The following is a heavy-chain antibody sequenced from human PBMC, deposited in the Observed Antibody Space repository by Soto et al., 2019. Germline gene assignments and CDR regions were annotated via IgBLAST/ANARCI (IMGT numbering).Heavy chain of an antibody. CDR3: AXXXYNYGGGYFDY. J-gene: IGHJ4*02. CDR1: GVTVSSNY. V-gene: IGHV3-66*01. CDR2: IYSGGST. D-gene: IGHD5-18*01. Sequence: EVQLVESGGGLVQPGGSLRLSCAASGVTVSSNYMSWVRQAPGKGLEWVSVIYSGGSTYYADSVKGRFTISRDNSXXXXXXXXXXXXXXXXXVYYXAXXXYNYGGGYFDYWGQGTLVTVSS.